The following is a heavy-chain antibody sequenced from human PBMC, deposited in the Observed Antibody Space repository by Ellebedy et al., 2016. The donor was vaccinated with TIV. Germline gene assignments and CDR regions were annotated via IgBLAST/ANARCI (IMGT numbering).Heavy chain of an antibody. CDR2: ISSTGSRT. D-gene: IGHD3-22*01. CDR3: AKGRGGGFDTSAPRYYFDY. J-gene: IGHJ4*02. V-gene: IGHV3-23*01. Sequence: GESLKISCAASGFTFSSYAMSWVRQAPGKGLEWVSTISSTGSRTYYADSVEGRFIISRDNSKKTLYLQMNSLRAEDTAVYYCAKGRGGGFDTSAPRYYFDYWGLGTLVTVSS. CDR1: GFTFSSYA.